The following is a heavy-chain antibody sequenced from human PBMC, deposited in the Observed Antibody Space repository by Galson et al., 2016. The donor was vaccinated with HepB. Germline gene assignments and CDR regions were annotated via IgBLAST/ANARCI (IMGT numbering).Heavy chain of an antibody. J-gene: IGHJ2*01. V-gene: IGHV3-23*01. CDR1: GFTFSRYA. D-gene: IGHD4-17*01. Sequence: SLRLSCAASGFTFSRYAMPWVRQAPGKGLDWVSTISGSGGETHYADSVKGRFTFSRDNSKNTMYVQMTSLRAEDTAVYYCASGTTVTTSNSFWYFDLWGRGTLVTVSS. CDR2: ISGSGGET. CDR3: ASGTTVTTSNSFWYFDL.